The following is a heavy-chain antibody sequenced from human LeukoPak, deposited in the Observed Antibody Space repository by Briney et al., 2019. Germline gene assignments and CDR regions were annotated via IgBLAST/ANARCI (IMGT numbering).Heavy chain of an antibody. D-gene: IGHD3-22*01. Sequence: AGGSLRLSCAASGLTVSSYYMSWVRQAPGKGLEGVSFIYSGGNTYYADSVKGRYTISRDNSKNTVHLQMNSLRAEDTAMYYCARRAGDYSHPYDYWGQGTLVTVSS. CDR2: IYSGGNT. J-gene: IGHJ4*02. CDR1: GLTVSSYY. CDR3: ARRAGDYSHPYDY. V-gene: IGHV3-53*01.